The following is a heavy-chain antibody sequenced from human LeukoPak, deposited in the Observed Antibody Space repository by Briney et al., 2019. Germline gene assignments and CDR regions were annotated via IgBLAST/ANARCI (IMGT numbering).Heavy chain of an antibody. Sequence: GGSLRLSCVASGFTFSTDSMNWVRQAPGKGLEWVSYVSSGSSMIYYADSVKGRFTISRDNAKNSLYLQMSSLRAEDTAVYYCAKEFNRGLPDYWGQGTLVTVPS. CDR3: AKEFNRGLPDY. J-gene: IGHJ4*02. CDR1: GFTFSTDS. V-gene: IGHV3-48*04. CDR2: VSSGSSMI. D-gene: IGHD2-21*01.